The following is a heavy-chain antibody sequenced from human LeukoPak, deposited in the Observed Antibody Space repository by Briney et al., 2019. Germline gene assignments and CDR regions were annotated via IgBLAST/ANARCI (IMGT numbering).Heavy chain of an antibody. CDR1: GYSISSGYY. CDR2: IYHSGNT. D-gene: IGHD3-16*01. V-gene: IGHV4-38-2*02. Sequence: SETLSLTCTVSGYSISSGYYWGWIRQPPGKGLEWIGSIYHSGNTYYNPSLKNRVTISVDTSKNQFSLKLSSVTAADTAVYYCARVELGDWGQGTLVTVSS. J-gene: IGHJ4*02. CDR3: ARVELGD.